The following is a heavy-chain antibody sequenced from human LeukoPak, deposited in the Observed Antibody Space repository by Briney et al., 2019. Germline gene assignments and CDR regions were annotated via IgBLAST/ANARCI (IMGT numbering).Heavy chain of an antibody. CDR3: AREGGDIVVVVAARFDP. Sequence: SETLSLTCTVSGGSISSSSYYWGWIRQAPGKGLEWIGSIYHSGSTYYNPSLKSRVTISVDTSKNQFSLKLSSVTAADTAVYYCAREGGDIVVVVAARFDPWGQGTLVTVSS. CDR1: GGSISSSSYY. V-gene: IGHV4-39*07. CDR2: IYHSGST. D-gene: IGHD2-15*01. J-gene: IGHJ5*02.